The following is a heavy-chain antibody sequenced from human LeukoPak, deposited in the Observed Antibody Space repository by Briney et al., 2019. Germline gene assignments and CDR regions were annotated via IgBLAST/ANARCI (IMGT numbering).Heavy chain of an antibody. CDR3: ARVTLGGLNYYYMDV. V-gene: IGHV3-21*01. Sequence: GGSLRLSCAASGFTFSSYSMNWVRQAPGEGLEWVSSISSSSSYIYYPDSVKGRFTISRDNAKNSLYLQMNSLRAEDTAVYYCARVTLGGLNYYYMDVWGKGTTVTVSS. CDR1: GFTFSSYS. D-gene: IGHD4-23*01. CDR2: ISSSSSYI. J-gene: IGHJ6*03.